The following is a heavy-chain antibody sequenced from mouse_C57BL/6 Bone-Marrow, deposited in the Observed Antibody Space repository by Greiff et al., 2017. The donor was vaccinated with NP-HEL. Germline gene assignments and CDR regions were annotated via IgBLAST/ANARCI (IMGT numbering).Heavy chain of an antibody. CDR3: ARGLIWAY. CDR1: GYSITSGYY. Sequence: DVKLQESGPGLVKPSQSLSLTCSVTGYSITSGYYWNWIRQFPGNKLEWMGYISYDGSNNYNPSLKNRISITRDTSKNQFFLKLNSVTTEDTATYYCARGLIWAYWGQGTLVTVSA. CDR2: ISYDGSN. J-gene: IGHJ3*01. D-gene: IGHD1-2*01. V-gene: IGHV3-6*01.